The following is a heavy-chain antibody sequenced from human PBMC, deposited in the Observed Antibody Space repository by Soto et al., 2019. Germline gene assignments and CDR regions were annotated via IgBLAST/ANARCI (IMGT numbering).Heavy chain of an antibody. D-gene: IGHD6-6*01. Sequence: SETVSLTCAVYGGSFIGYYWSWIRQPPGKGLEWIGEINHSGSTNYNPSLKSRVTISVDTSKNQFSLKLSSVTAADTAVYYCARGGLYSSSTGVDYWGQGTLVTVSS. CDR2: INHSGST. V-gene: IGHV4-34*01. CDR3: ARGGLYSSSTGVDY. CDR1: GGSFIGYY. J-gene: IGHJ4*02.